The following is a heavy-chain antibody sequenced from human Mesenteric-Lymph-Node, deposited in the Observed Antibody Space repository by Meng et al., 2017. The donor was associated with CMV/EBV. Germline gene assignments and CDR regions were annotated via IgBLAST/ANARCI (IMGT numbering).Heavy chain of an antibody. CDR3: VRDDWDC. D-gene: IGHD3-9*01. CDR2: IYPVGTT. Sequence: GGSLRLSCAASGFTFSSYWMHWVRQAPGKGLEWVSVIYPVGTTNYADSVKGRFSISRDNSQNTVYLQMNSLRVEDTAVYYCVRDDWDCWGQGTLVTVSS. J-gene: IGHJ4*02. CDR1: GFTFSSYW. V-gene: IGHV3-53*01.